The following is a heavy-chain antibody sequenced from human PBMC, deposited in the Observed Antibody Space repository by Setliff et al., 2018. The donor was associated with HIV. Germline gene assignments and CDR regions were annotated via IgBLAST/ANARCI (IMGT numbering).Heavy chain of an antibody. CDR1: GGSIGGYY. D-gene: IGHD3-10*01. V-gene: IGHV4-4*08. CDR3: ARVRSYGSAYDAFDV. CDR2: IYSSGST. Sequence: KPSETLSLTCTVSGGSIGGYYWSWIRQPPGTGLEWLGCIYSSGSTNYNPSLESRVTISLDTSRNQFSLRLTSVTAADTAVYYCARVRSYGSAYDAFDVWGPGTMVTVSS. J-gene: IGHJ3*01.